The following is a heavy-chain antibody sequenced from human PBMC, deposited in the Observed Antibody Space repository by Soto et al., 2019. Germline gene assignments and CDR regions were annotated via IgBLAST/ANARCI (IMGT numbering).Heavy chain of an antibody. CDR1: GGSISSYY. V-gene: IGHV4-59*01. Sequence: SETLSLTCTVFGGSISSYYWSWIRQPPGKGLEWIGYIYYSGSTNYNPSLKSRVTISVDTSKNQFSLKLSSVTAADTAVYYCARVKKQDDPRWCYFDYWGQGTLVTVSS. J-gene: IGHJ4*02. D-gene: IGHD2-8*01. CDR3: ARVKKQDDPRWCYFDY. CDR2: IYYSGST.